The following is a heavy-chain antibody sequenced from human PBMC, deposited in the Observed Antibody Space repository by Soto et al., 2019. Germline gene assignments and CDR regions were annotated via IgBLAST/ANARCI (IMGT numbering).Heavy chain of an antibody. D-gene: IGHD3-22*01. Sequence: SETLSLTCAVSGGSTSSGGYSWSWVRQPPGKGLEWIGYIYHSGNTYYNPSLKSRVTISVGRSKNQFSLKLSSVTAADTAVYYCARCCYYDSSGYYYPNWFDPWGQGTLVTVSS. CDR3: ARCCYYDSSGYYYPNWFDP. CDR2: IYHSGNT. J-gene: IGHJ5*02. CDR1: GGSTSSGGYS. V-gene: IGHV4-30-2*01.